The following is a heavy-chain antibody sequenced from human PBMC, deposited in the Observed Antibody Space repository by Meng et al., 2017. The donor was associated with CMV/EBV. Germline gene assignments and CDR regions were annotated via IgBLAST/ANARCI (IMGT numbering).Heavy chain of an antibody. CDR3: ARVGDLAHYFDY. D-gene: IGHD1-26*01. V-gene: IGHV3-48*03. CDR2: ISSSGSTT. CDR1: GFTFSSYE. Sequence: GESLKISCAASGFTFSSYEMNWVRQAPGKGLEWLSYISSSGSTTYYADSVKGRFTISRDDAKNSLSLQMNSLRADDTAVYYCARVGDLAHYFDYWGQGTLVTVSS. J-gene: IGHJ4*02.